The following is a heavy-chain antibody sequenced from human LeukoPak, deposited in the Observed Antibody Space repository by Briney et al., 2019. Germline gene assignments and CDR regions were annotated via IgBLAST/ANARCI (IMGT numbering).Heavy chain of an antibody. J-gene: IGHJ4*02. CDR2: IYHSGST. V-gene: IGHV4-38-2*01. Sequence: SETLSLTCAVSGYSIRRGYYWGWIRQPPGKGLEWIGSIYHSGSTYYNPSLKSRVTISVDTSKNQFSLKLSSVTAADTTVYYCARASGLGGSSSWAWGAIFDYWGQGTLVTVSA. D-gene: IGHD1-26*01. CDR3: ARASGLGGSSSWAWGAIFDY. CDR1: GYSIRRGYY.